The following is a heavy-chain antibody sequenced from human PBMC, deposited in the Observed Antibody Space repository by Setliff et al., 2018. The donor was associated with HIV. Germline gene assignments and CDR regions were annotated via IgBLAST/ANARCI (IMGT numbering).Heavy chain of an antibody. Sequence: GASVKVSCKASAHTFTGYYAHWVRQAPGQGLEWMGWINPNNGGTNYAQKFQGRVTMTRDTTITTVYMELTRLRSDDTAMFYCAVMGYCGGNSCYRTEGFDYWGQGTLVTVSS. CDR1: AHTFTGYY. D-gene: IGHD2-2*01. CDR3: AVMGYCGGNSCYRTEGFDY. CDR2: INPNNGGT. V-gene: IGHV1-2*02. J-gene: IGHJ4*02.